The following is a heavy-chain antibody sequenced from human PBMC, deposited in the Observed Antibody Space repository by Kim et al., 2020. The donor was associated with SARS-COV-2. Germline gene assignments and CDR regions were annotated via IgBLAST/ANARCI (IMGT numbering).Heavy chain of an antibody. J-gene: IGHJ4*02. CDR1: GYTFTSYG. CDR3: AVRYYYDSSGYYPTGF. V-gene: IGHV1-18*01. Sequence: ASVKVSCKASGYTFTSYGISWVRQAPGQGLEWMGWISAYNGNTNYAQKLQGRVTITTDTSTSTAYMELRSLRSDDTAVYYCAVRYYYDSSGYYPTGFWGQGTLVTVSS. D-gene: IGHD3-22*01. CDR2: ISAYNGNT.